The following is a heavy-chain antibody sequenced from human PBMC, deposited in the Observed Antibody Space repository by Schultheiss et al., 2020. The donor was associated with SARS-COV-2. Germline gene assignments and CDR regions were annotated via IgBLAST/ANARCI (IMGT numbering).Heavy chain of an antibody. CDR3: ARVGCSGGSCYRPGGYFDL. Sequence: SVKVSCRTSGGTFSSYPISWVRQAPGQGLEWMGAIIPIFGTPNYAQKFQGRVTITADESTSTAYMELSSLRSEDTAVYYCARVGCSGGSCYRPGGYFDLWGRGTLVTVSS. V-gene: IGHV1-69*13. J-gene: IGHJ2*01. D-gene: IGHD2-15*01. CDR1: GGTFSSYP. CDR2: IIPIFGTP.